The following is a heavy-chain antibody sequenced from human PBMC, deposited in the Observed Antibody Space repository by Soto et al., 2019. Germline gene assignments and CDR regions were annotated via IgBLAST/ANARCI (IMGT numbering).Heavy chain of an antibody. J-gene: IGHJ4*02. CDR2: INAGNGNT. D-gene: IGHD1-26*01. CDR3: ARGVGSGLSDY. Sequence: QVQLVQSGAEVKKPGASVKVSGKASGYTFTSYAMHWVRQAPGQRLEWMGWINAGNGNTKYSQKFQGRVTITRDTSASTAYMELSSLRSEDTAVYYCARGVGSGLSDYWGQGTLVPVSS. CDR1: GYTFTSYA. V-gene: IGHV1-3*01.